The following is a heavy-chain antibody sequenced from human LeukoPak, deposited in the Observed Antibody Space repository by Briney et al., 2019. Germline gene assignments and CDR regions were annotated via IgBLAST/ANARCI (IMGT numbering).Heavy chain of an antibody. Sequence: SETLSLTCTIAGGSISSSSYYWGWIRQPPVKGLEWIGSIYYSGSTYYNPSLKSRVTISVDTSKNQFSLKLSSVTAADTAVYYCARARIAAAAQYYYYYMDVWGKGTTVTVSS. CDR1: GGSISSSSYY. J-gene: IGHJ6*03. V-gene: IGHV4-39*07. D-gene: IGHD6-13*01. CDR2: IYYSGST. CDR3: ARARIAAAAQYYYYYMDV.